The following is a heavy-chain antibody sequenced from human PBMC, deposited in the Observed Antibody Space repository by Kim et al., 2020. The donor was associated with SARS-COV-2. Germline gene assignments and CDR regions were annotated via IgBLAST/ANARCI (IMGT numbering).Heavy chain of an antibody. V-gene: IGHV4-4*02. J-gene: IGHJ2*01. CDR3: ARDRGILRARAGFDL. Sequence: SETLSLTCAVSGGSISSSNWWSWVRQPPGKGLEWIGEIYHSGSTNYNPSLKSRVTISVDKSKNQFSLKLSSVTAADTAVYYCARDRGILRARAGFDLWGRGTLVTVSS. D-gene: IGHD2-15*01. CDR1: GGSISSSNW. CDR2: IYHSGST.